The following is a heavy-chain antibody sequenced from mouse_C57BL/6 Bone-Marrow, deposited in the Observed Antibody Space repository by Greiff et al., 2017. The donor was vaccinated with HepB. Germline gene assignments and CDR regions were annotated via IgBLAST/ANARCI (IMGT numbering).Heavy chain of an antibody. V-gene: IGHV1-54*01. J-gene: IGHJ4*01. CDR1: GYAFTNYL. D-gene: IGHD1-2*01. CDR3: ARTAAVYAMDY. Sequence: VQLQQSGAELVRPGTSVKVSCKASGYAFTNYLIEWVKQRPGQGLEWIGVINPGSGGTNYNEKFKGKATLTADKSSSTAYMQLSRLTSEDSAVYCCARTAAVYAMDYWGQGTSVTVSS. CDR2: INPGSGGT.